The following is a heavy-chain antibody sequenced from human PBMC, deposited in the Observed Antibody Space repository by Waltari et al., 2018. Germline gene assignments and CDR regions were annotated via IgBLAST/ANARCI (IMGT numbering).Heavy chain of an antibody. D-gene: IGHD3-22*01. CDR2: LKPFFFTP. CDR1: GGPFGNSH. CDR3: ATNSSGWYDS. J-gene: IGHJ5*01. Sequence: NLVQSGAEIKKPGSSVKISCRASGGPFGNSHVTWVRQTPARGLEWLGGLKPFFFTPTYVPRFRVIILLNADNSTGSVHLEVRCFTPDVTSIYYFATNSSGWYDSWGQGTPVTVS. V-gene: IGHV1-69*06.